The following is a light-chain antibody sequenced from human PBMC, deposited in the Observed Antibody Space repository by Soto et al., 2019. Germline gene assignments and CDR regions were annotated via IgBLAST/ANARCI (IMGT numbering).Light chain of an antibody. CDR3: CSYAGSSVLV. V-gene: IGLV2-23*01. J-gene: IGLJ3*02. CDR1: SSDVGSYNL. CDR2: EDN. Sequence: QSALTQPASVSGSPGQSITISCTGASSDVGSYNLVSWYRQHPGKAPKLIIYEDNKRPSGVSNRFSGSKSGNTASLTIFGLQAEDEAEYYCCSYAGSSVLVFGGGTKLTVL.